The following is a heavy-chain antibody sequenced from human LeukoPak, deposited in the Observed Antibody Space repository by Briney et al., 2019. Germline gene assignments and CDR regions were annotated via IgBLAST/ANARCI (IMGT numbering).Heavy chain of an antibody. CDR3: AKDKRILTGYYGYSFDY. D-gene: IGHD3-9*01. CDR1: GFTFSSFA. CDR2: FSGSGGST. Sequence: GGSRSLPGAASGFTFSSFALSGFGQAPGKGLNWASAFSGSGGSTYYADSVKGRFTISRDNSKNTLYLQMNSLRAEDTAVYYCAKDKRILTGYYGYSFDYWGQGTLVTVSS. V-gene: IGHV3-23*01. J-gene: IGHJ4*02.